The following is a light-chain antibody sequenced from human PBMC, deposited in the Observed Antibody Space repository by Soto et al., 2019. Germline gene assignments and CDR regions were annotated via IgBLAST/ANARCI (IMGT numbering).Light chain of an antibody. CDR3: QQFSTYPLT. CDR1: QGISTY. V-gene: IGKV1-9*01. J-gene: IGKJ4*01. Sequence: DIQLTQSPSFLSASVGDRVTITCRASQGISTYLAWHQQRPGKAPKLLIHAASTLQNGVPPRFSGSGSGTEFTLTISSLQLEDFATYYCQQFSTYPLTFGGGTKVEIK. CDR2: AAS.